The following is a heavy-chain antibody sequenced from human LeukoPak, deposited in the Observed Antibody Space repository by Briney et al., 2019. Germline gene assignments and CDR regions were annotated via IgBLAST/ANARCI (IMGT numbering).Heavy chain of an antibody. CDR2: ISSSGGTI. Sequence: GGSLRLSCAASGFTFSSYEMNWVRQAPGKGLEWVSYISSSGGTIYYADSVKGRFTISRDNAENSLYLQMNSLRAEDTAIYYCARDKMGYCTNGVCPRGQGTLVTVSS. CDR3: ARDKMGYCTNGVCP. V-gene: IGHV3-48*03. J-gene: IGHJ5*02. CDR1: GFTFSSYE. D-gene: IGHD2-8*01.